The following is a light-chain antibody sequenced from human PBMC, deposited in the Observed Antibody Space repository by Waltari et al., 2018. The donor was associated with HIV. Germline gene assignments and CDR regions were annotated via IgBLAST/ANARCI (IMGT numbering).Light chain of an antibody. V-gene: IGLV3-1*01. CDR3: QVWDNNNAV. J-gene: IGLJ2*01. CDR1: KLGDKY. CDR2: QDS. Sequence: SYELTQPPSMSVSPGQTASITCSGDKLGDKYVCWYQQRPGQSPVMVMYQDSERPSGVPERFSGSISGNTASLTISGTQPLDEADYYCQVWDNNNAVFGGGTKVTVL.